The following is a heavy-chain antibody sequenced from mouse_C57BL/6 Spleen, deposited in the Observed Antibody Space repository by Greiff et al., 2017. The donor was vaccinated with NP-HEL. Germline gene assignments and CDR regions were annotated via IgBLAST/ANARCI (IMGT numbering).Heavy chain of an antibody. D-gene: IGHD1-1*01. CDR2: INPNNGGT. CDR1: GYTFTDYN. Sequence: EVQLQQSGPELVKPGASVKIPCKASGYTFTDYNMDWVKQSHGKSLEWIGDINPNNGGTIYNQKFKGKATLTVDKSSSTAYMELRSLTSEDTAVYYCARVSITTVVADVWGTGTTVTVSS. CDR3: ARVSITTVVADV. V-gene: IGHV1-18*01. J-gene: IGHJ1*03.